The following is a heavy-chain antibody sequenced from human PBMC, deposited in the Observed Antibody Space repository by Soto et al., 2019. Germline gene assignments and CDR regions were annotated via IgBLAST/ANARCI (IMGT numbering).Heavy chain of an antibody. Sequence: QVQLVQSGAEVKKPGASVKVSCKASGYTFTSYDINWVRQATGQGLEWMGWMNPNSGNTGYAQKFQGRVTMTRNTSISTAYMELSSLRSEDTAVYYCARTRFNEYPRYYYYYYMDVWGKGTTVTVSS. V-gene: IGHV1-8*01. CDR3: ARTRFNEYPRYYYYYYMDV. CDR1: GYTFTSYD. J-gene: IGHJ6*03. CDR2: MNPNSGNT. D-gene: IGHD2-2*01.